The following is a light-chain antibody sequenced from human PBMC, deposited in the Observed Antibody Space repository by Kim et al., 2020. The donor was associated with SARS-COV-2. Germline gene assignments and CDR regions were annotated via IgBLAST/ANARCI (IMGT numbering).Light chain of an antibody. CDR3: QQSFSPPYT. CDR2: AAS. J-gene: IGKJ2*01. Sequence: DIQMTQFPSSLSASVGDRVTITCRTSQSITSYLNWYQQTPGKAPKLLLYAASSLRSGVPARFSGSGSGTDFTLTISSLQPEDFATYYCQQSFSPPYTFGQGTKLEI. CDR1: QSITSY. V-gene: IGKV1-39*01.